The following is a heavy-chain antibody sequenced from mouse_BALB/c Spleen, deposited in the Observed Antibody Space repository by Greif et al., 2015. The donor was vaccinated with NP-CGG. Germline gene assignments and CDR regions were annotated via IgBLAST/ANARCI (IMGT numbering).Heavy chain of an antibody. V-gene: IGHV1-4*01. J-gene: IGHJ3*01. CDR3: ARWGTGTMITTGFAY. D-gene: IGHD2-4*01. Sequence: VQLQQSGADLARPGASVKMSCKASGYTFTSYTMHWVKQRPGQGLEWIGYINPSSGYTNYNQKFKDKATLTADKSSSTAYMQLSSLTSEDSAVYYCARWGTGTMITTGFAYWGQGTLVTVSA. CDR2: INPSSGYT. CDR1: GYTFTSYT.